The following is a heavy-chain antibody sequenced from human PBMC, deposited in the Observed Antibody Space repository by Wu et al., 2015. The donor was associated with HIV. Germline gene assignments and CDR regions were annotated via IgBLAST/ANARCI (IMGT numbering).Heavy chain of an antibody. CDR3: AVLTRTNQDFDY. CDR2: INSINGGT. CDR1: GGTFRHNT. Sequence: QVQLVQSGAEVKTPGSSVKVSCKTSGGTFRHNTISWLRQAPGQGLEWMGRINSINGGTNYAQKFQGRVTMTRDTSISTAYMELSRLRSDDTAVYYCAVLTRTNQDFDYWGQGTLVTVSS. J-gene: IGHJ4*02. D-gene: IGHD1-7*01. V-gene: IGHV1-2*02.